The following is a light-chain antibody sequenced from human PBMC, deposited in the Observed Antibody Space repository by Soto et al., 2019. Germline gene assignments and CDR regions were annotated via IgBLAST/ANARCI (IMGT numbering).Light chain of an antibody. V-gene: IGKV1-27*01. CDR2: AAS. CDR1: QGISNY. J-gene: IGKJ1*01. Sequence: DIQMTQSPSSLSASVGYRVTITCRASQGISNYLAWYQQKPGKVPKLLIYAASTLHSGVPSRFSGSGSGTDFTLTISSLQTEDVATYYCQNYFSNHRTFGQGTKVDIK. CDR3: QNYFSNHRT.